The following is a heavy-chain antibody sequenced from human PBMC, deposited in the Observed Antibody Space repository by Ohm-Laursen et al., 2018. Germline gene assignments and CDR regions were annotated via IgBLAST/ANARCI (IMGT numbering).Heavy chain of an antibody. CDR2: ISSSSYI. CDR3: ATGIYYDSSGLIPWFDP. CDR1: GFTFSSYS. Sequence: SLRLSCAASGFTFSSYSMNWVRQAPGKGLEWVSSISSSSYIYYADSVKGRFTISRDNAKNSLYLQMNSLRAEDTAVYYCATGIYYDSSGLIPWFDPWGQGTLVTVSS. J-gene: IGHJ5*02. D-gene: IGHD3-22*01. V-gene: IGHV3-21*01.